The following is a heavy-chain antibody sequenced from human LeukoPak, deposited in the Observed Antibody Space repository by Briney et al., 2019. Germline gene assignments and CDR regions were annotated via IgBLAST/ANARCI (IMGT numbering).Heavy chain of an antibody. CDR3: ARSYYYDSSGPIDY. V-gene: IGHV4-59*11. J-gene: IGHJ4*02. D-gene: IGHD3-22*01. Sequence: SETLSLTCTVPGGSISSHYWSWIRQPPGKGLERIGYIYYSGSTNYNPSLKNRVTISVDTSKNQFSLKLSSVTAADTGVYYCARSYYYDSSGPIDYWGQGTLVTVSS. CDR1: GGSISSHY. CDR2: IYYSGST.